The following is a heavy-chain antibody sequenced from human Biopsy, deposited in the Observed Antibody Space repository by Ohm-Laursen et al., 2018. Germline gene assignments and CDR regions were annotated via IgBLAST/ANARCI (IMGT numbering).Heavy chain of an antibody. Sequence: LVKVSCKVSGYTLTDLTMHWVRQAPGRGLEWMGGFAPENGKTIYAQKFQGRVTMTEDTSTDTAYMELSSLRSEDTAVYYCAADINVWNVNYWGQGTQVTVSS. CDR3: AADINVWNVNY. CDR1: GYTLTDLT. V-gene: IGHV1-24*01. CDR2: FAPENGKT. J-gene: IGHJ4*02. D-gene: IGHD1-1*01.